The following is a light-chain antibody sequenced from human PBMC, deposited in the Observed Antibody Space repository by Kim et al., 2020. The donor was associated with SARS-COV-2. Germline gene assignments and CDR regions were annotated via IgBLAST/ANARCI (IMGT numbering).Light chain of an antibody. J-gene: IGLJ2*01. CDR3: NSRDSSGNHAV. V-gene: IGLV3-19*01. CDR2: GKN. CDR1: SLRSYY. Sequence: SSELTQDLAVSVALGQTVRITCQGDSLRSYYASWYQQKPGQAPVLVIYGKNNRPSGIPDRFSGSSSGNTASLTITGAQAEDEADYYCNSRDSSGNHAVFG.